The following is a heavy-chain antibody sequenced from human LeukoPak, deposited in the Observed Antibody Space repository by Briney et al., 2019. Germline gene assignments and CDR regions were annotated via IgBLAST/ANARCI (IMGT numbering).Heavy chain of an antibody. CDR3: AKARGSSVYEQFDY. D-gene: IGHD5/OR15-5a*01. V-gene: IGHV3-23*01. CDR1: GFTFSSYA. CDR2: ISDSGGGT. J-gene: IGHJ4*02. Sequence: GGSLRLSCAASGFTFSSYAMTWVRQAPGKGLEWVSGISDSGGGTYYADSVEGRFTISRDNSKNTLYLQMNSLRADDTAVYYCAKARGSSVYEQFDYWGQGTQVTVSP.